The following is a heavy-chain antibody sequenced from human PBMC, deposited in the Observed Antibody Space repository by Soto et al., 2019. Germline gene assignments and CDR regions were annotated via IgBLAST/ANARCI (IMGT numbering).Heavy chain of an antibody. J-gene: IGHJ4*02. Sequence: SETLSLTCSVSGGAIIGYYWSWIRQSPGKGLEWIGYISYGGSTNYNPSLKSRVSISVDTSSNQFSLKLSSVSAADTAVYYCARLHCSGGSCYLLDYWGRGTLVTVSS. V-gene: IGHV4-59*01. D-gene: IGHD2-15*01. CDR3: ARLHCSGGSCYLLDY. CDR1: GGAIIGYY. CDR2: ISYGGST.